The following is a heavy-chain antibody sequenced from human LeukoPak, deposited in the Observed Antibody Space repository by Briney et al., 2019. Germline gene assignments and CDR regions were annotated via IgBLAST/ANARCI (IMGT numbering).Heavy chain of an antibody. Sequence: PGGSLRLSCAASGFTFSSYSVNWVRQPPGKGLEWIGEINHSGSTNYNPSLKSRVTISVDTSKNQFSLKLSSVTAADTAVYYCARVGEYYYDSTWGQGTLVTVSS. CDR1: GFTFSSYS. CDR3: ARVGEYYYDST. J-gene: IGHJ5*02. D-gene: IGHD3-22*01. CDR2: INHSGST. V-gene: IGHV4-34*01.